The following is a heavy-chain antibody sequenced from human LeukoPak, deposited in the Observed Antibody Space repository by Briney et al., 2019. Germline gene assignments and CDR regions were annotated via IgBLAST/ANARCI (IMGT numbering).Heavy chain of an antibody. J-gene: IGHJ4*02. CDR3: ARKKGYGSSWEFAY. Sequence: ASVKVSCKASGYTFTGYYMHWVRQAPGQGLEWMGWINPNSGGTNYAQKFQGRVTMTRDTSISTAYMELSRLRSDDTAVYYCARKKGYGSSWEFAYWGQETLVTVSS. CDR1: GYTFTGYY. CDR2: INPNSGGT. V-gene: IGHV1-2*02. D-gene: IGHD6-13*01.